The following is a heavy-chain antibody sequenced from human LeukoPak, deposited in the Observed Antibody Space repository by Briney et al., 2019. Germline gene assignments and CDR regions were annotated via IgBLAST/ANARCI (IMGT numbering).Heavy chain of an antibody. V-gene: IGHV3-30*02. CDR1: GFTFSSYG. J-gene: IGHJ5*02. D-gene: IGHD5-18*01. Sequence: GGSLRLSCAASGFTFSSYGMHWVRQAPGKGLEWVAFIRYDGSNKYYADSVKGRFTISRDNSKNTLYLQMNSLRAEDTAVYYCAKAGYSYNWFDPWGQGTLVTVSS. CDR3: AKAGYSYNWFDP. CDR2: IRYDGSNK.